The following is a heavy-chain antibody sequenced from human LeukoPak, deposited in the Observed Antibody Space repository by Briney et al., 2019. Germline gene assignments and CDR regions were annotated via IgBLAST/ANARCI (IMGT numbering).Heavy chain of an antibody. CDR1: GFTFSDYY. V-gene: IGHV3-11*01. J-gene: IGHJ6*02. CDR3: AKVRYDSTGYYYTYFYYGMDV. CDR2: ISSSGSTI. D-gene: IGHD3-22*01. Sequence: GGSLRLSCAASGFTFSDYYMSWIRQAPGKGLEWVSYISSSGSTIYYADSVKGRFTVSRDNSKSTLYLQMTSLSVEDTAVYYCAKVRYDSTGYYYTYFYYGMDVWSQGTTVTVSS.